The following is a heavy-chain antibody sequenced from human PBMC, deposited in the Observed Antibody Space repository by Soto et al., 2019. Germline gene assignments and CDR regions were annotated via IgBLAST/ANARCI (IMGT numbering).Heavy chain of an antibody. V-gene: IGHV3-30*03. CDR1: GFTFSSYG. CDR2: ISYDGSNK. D-gene: IGHD3-22*01. Sequence: GGSLRLSCAASGFTFSSYGMHWVRQAPGKGLEWVAVISYDGSNKYYADSVKGRFTISRDNSKNTLYLQMNSLRAEDTAVYYCSXCGHTTFKYYYDSSVDNRFDPCGQGTLVTVSS. J-gene: IGHJ5*02. CDR3: SXCGHTTFKYYYDSSVDNRFDP.